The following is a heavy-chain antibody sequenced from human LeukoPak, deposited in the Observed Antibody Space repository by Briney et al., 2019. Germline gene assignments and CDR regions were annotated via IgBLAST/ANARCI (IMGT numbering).Heavy chain of an antibody. D-gene: IGHD2-2*01. V-gene: IGHV1-18*01. Sequence: ASVKVSCKASGCTFTSYGISWVRQAPGQGLEWMGWISAYNGNTNYAQKLQGRVTMTTDTSTSTAYMELRSLRSDDTAVYYCARDRDPSRDIVVVPGSLYYYYYMDVWGKGTTVTVSS. J-gene: IGHJ6*03. CDR1: GCTFTSYG. CDR3: ARDRDPSRDIVVVPGSLYYYYYMDV. CDR2: ISAYNGNT.